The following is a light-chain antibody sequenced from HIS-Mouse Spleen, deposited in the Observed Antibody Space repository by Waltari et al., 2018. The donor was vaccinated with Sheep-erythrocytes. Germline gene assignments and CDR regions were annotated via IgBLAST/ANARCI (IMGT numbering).Light chain of an antibody. J-gene: IGLJ2*01. CDR2: EDS. Sequence: SYELTQPPSVSVSPGQTARNTCSGDALPKKYAYWYQQKSGQAPVLVIYEDSKRPSGIAERFSGSSSGTMATLTISGAQVEDEADYYCYSTDSSSNGVIGGGTKLTVL. CDR3: YSTDSSSNGV. CDR1: ALPKKY. V-gene: IGLV3-10*01.